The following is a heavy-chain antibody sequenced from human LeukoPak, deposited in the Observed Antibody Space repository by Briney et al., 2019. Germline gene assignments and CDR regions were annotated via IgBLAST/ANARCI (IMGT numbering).Heavy chain of an antibody. CDR3: AKDQYGEAFDI. D-gene: IGHD4-17*01. V-gene: IGHV3-23*01. CDR2: ISGSGSAT. J-gene: IGHJ3*02. Sequence: GGSLRLSCAASGFTFSSYWMYWVRQAPGKGLEWVSAISGSGSATYYADSVKGRFTISRDNSKNTLYLQMNSLRAEDTAVYYCAKDQYGEAFDIWGPGTMVTVSS. CDR1: GFTFSSYW.